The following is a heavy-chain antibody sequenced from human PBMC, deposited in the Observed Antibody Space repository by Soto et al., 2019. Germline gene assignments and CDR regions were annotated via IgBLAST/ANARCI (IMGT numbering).Heavy chain of an antibody. J-gene: IGHJ4*02. CDR2: IKPGTSDI. D-gene: IGHD3-3*02. CDR3: ARQLSHICDS. V-gene: IGHV5-51*01. CDR1: GYKFGSSR. Sequence: PVESLKISCNGVGYKFGSSRIGLVRQMPGKGLEWMGIIKPGTSDIRYSPSCRGHVTISADEAVSTAYQQWSSLKASDTAMYYCARQLSHICDSWGQGTLVTVSS.